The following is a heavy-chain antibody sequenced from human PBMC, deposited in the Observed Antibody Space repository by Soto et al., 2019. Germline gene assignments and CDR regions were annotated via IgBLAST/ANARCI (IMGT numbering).Heavy chain of an antibody. Sequence: PGGSLRLSCAASGFTFSSYGMHWVRQAPGKGLEWVAVISYDGSNKYYADSVKGRFTISRDNSKNTLYLQMNSLRAEDTAVYYCASHDGYVRGLYGMDVWGQGTTVTVSS. CDR1: GFTFSSYG. D-gene: IGHD3-10*02. CDR2: ISYDGSNK. V-gene: IGHV3-30*03. CDR3: ASHDGYVRGLYGMDV. J-gene: IGHJ6*02.